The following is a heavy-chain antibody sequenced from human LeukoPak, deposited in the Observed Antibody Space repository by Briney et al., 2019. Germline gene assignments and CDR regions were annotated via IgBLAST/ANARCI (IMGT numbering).Heavy chain of an antibody. CDR1: GYTFTSYY. J-gene: IGHJ4*02. V-gene: IGHV1-46*01. CDR3: ARAPYFTVTLDY. D-gene: IGHD4-17*01. CDR2: INPGGGST. Sequence: ASVKVSCKAYGYTFTSYYMHWVRQAPGQGLGWMGIINPGGGSTSYAPKFQGRVTMTRDTSTSTVYMELSSLRSEDTAVYYCARAPYFTVTLDYWGQGTLVTVSS.